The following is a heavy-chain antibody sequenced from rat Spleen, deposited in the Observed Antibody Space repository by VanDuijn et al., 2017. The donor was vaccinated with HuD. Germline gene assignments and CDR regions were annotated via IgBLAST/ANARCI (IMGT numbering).Heavy chain of an antibody. V-gene: IGHV5-25*01. Sequence: EVQLVESGGDLVQPGRSVKLSCAASGFTFSDYDMAWFRQTPTKGLEWIASINTGGDKTYYRDSVKGRFTVSRDNEQNTLYLQMNSLRSEDTATYYCARSGEDGYTYYWYFDFWGPGTMVTVSS. CDR2: INTGGDKT. D-gene: IGHD1-4*01. CDR1: GFTFSDYD. CDR3: ARSGEDGYTYYWYFDF. J-gene: IGHJ1*01.